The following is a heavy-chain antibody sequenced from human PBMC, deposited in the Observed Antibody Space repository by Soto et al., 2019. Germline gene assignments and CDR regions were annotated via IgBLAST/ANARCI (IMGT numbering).Heavy chain of an antibody. Sequence: GEPLKISCTGFGYTFTTFWISWVRQMPGKGLEWLGRVDPRDSYVTYNPSFEGHVTISADKSISTAYLQWGSLKASDTAMYFCARIYCTTTTCDSWFDPWGQGTLVTVSS. D-gene: IGHD2-8*01. V-gene: IGHV5-10-1*01. CDR1: GYTFTTFW. CDR2: VDPRDSYV. J-gene: IGHJ5*02. CDR3: ARIYCTTTTCDSWFDP.